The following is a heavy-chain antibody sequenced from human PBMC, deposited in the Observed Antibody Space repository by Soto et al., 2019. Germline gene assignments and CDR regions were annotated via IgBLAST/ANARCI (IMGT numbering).Heavy chain of an antibody. CDR3: AKSVTTVAGTSWFDP. CDR1: GFTFDDYA. CDR2: ISWNSGSI. Sequence: EVQLVESGGGLVQPGRSLRLSCAASGFTFDDYAMHWVRQAPGKGLEWVSGISWNSGSIGYADSVKGRFTISRDNAKNSLYLHMNSLRAEDTALYYCAKSVTTVAGTSWFDPWGQGTLVTVSS. J-gene: IGHJ5*02. V-gene: IGHV3-9*01. D-gene: IGHD6-19*01.